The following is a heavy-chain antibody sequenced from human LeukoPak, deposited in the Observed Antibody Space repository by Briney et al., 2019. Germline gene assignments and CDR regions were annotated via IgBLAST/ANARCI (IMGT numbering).Heavy chain of an antibody. CDR1: GFTFSSYS. J-gene: IGHJ4*02. CDR3: ARGGDYGDYGFDY. V-gene: IGHV3-21*01. CDR2: ISSSSSYI. Sequence: GGTLRLSCAASGFTFSSYSMNWVRQAPGKGLGWVSSISSSSSYIYYADSVKGRFTISRDNAKNSLYLQMNSLRAEDTAVYYCARGGDYGDYGFDYWGQGTLVTVSS. D-gene: IGHD4-17*01.